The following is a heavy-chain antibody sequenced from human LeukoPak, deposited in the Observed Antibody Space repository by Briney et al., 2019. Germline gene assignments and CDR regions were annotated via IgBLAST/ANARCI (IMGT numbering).Heavy chain of an antibody. D-gene: IGHD3-3*01. CDR3: ASHYYDFWSGYYSWFDP. CDR2: IYYSGST. CDR1: GGSISSYY. Sequence: SETLSLTCTVSGGSISSYYWSWIRQPLGKGLEWIGYIYYSGSTNYNPSLKSRVTISVDTSKNQFSLKLSSVTAADTAVYYCASHYYDFWSGYYSWFDPWGQGTLVTVSS. J-gene: IGHJ5*02. V-gene: IGHV4-59*08.